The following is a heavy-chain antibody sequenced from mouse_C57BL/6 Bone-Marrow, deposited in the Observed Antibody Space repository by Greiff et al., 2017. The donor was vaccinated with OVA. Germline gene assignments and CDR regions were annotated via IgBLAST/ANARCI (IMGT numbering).Heavy chain of an antibody. D-gene: IGHD1-1*01. Sequence: VMLVESGAELARPGASVKLSCKASGYTFTSYGISWVKQRTGQGLEWIGEIYPRSGNTYYNEKFKGKATLTADKSSSTAYMELRSLTSEDSAVYFCARTLYYYGSKGYWGQGTTLTVSS. CDR2: IYPRSGNT. CDR1: GYTFTSYG. V-gene: IGHV1-81*01. J-gene: IGHJ2*01. CDR3: ARTLYYYGSKGY.